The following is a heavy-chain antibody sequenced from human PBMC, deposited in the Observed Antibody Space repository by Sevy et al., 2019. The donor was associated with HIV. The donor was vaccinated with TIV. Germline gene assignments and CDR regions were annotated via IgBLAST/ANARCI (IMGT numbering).Heavy chain of an antibody. CDR1: GYGFSNYW. D-gene: IGHD6-19*01. V-gene: IGHV5-51*01. Sequence: GESLKISCKASGYGFSNYWIGWVRQMPGKGLEWMGIVWPGDTDARYNPSFQGQVTISVDKSVNTAYLQWSSLKASDAAMYYCAGHLRYSSGGHWFDPWGQGTLVTVS. J-gene: IGHJ5*02. CDR2: VWPGDTDA. CDR3: AGHLRYSSGGHWFDP.